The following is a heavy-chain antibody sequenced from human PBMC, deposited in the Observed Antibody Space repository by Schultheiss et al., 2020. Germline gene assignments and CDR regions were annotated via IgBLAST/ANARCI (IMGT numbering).Heavy chain of an antibody. J-gene: IGHJ6*02. D-gene: IGHD3-9*01. V-gene: IGHV1-8*02. CDR3: AKEVLTGSAYYGMDV. Sequence: ASVKVSCKASGYTMHDFGLTWVRQAPGQGLEWMGWMNPNSGNTGYAQKFQGRVTMTRNTSISTAYMELSSLRSEDTAVYYCAKEVLTGSAYYGMDVWGQGTTVTVSS. CDR2: MNPNSGNT. CDR1: GYTMHDFG.